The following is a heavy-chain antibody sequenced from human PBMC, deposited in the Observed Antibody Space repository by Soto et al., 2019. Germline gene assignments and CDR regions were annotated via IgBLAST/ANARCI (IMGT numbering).Heavy chain of an antibody. V-gene: IGHV4-59*01. Sequence: QVHLQESGPGLLKPAETLSLTCSVSGGPIRSYYLSCVRQAPGKGLEWISDIAYTGITRYKPSLRSRVTISGGTSKNLFALKMTSVAAADPAVYDCAREGFSVYEALDSWGQGILVTVSS. CDR1: GGPIRSYY. J-gene: IGHJ4*02. D-gene: IGHD5-12*01. CDR2: IAYTGIT. CDR3: AREGFSVYEALDS.